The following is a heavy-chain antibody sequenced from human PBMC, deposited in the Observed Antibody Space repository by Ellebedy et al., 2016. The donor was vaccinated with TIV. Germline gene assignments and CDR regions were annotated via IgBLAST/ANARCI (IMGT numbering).Heavy chain of an antibody. CDR3: AREPPPEVWDYYDSSGYYD. CDR2: IYHSGST. Sequence: MPSETLSLTCAVSGGSISSSNWWSWVRQPPGKGLEWIGEIYHSGSTNYNPSLKSRVTISVDKSKNQFSLKLSSVTAADTAVYYCAREPPPEVWDYYDSSGYYDWGQGTLVTVSS. J-gene: IGHJ4*02. D-gene: IGHD3-22*01. CDR1: GGSISSSNW. V-gene: IGHV4-4*02.